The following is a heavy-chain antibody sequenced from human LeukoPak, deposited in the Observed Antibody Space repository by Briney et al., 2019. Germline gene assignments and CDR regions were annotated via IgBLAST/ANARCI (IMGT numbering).Heavy chain of an antibody. CDR1: GFTFSNYW. Sequence: GGSLRLSCAATGFTFSNYWMIWVRQAPGKGLEWVGNIKQDGSEKRYADSVRGRFSISRDNAQTSLYLQMNSLRAEDTAVYYCARASDPWLQLTWGQGTLVTVSS. CDR3: ARASDPWLQLT. J-gene: IGHJ5*02. D-gene: IGHD5-24*01. CDR2: IKQDGSEK. V-gene: IGHV3-7*05.